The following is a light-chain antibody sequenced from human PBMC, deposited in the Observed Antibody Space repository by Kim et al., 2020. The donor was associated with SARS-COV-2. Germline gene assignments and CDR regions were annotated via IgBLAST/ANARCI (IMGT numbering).Light chain of an antibody. J-gene: IGKJ5*01. V-gene: IGKV1-16*01. Sequence: DIQMTQSPSSLSAFVGDRVTITCRASQGINNYLAWFQQKPGEGPKSLIYAASSLHSGVPPRFSGSGSGTDFTLTISSLQPEDFATYFCQQYNSFPITFGQGTRLEIK. CDR2: AAS. CDR1: QGINNY. CDR3: QQYNSFPIT.